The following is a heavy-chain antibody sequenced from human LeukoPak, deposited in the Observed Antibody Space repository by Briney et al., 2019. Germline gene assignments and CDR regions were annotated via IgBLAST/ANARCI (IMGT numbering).Heavy chain of an antibody. J-gene: IGHJ4*02. D-gene: IGHD3-22*01. CDR2: MNPNTGNT. Sequence: ASVKVSCKASRYTLTSYDINWVRQAPGQGLEWMGWMNPNTGNTGYAQKFQGRVTMTRDTSINTAYLELRSLRSDDTAIYYCARLSQTPDYYGGGGYYFLGYWGQGTLVTVSS. CDR1: RYTLTSYD. V-gene: IGHV1-8*01. CDR3: ARLSQTPDYYGGGGYYFLGY.